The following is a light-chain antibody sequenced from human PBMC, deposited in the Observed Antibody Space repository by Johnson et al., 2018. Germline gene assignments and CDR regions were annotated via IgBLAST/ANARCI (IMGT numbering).Light chain of an antibody. Sequence: QSVLTQPPSVSAAPGQKVTISCSGSSSNIGNNYVSWYQQLPGTAPKLLIYENNKRPSGIPDRFSGSKSGTSATLGITGLQTGYEADYYCGTWDSSLSAGNGFGTGTKGTVL. V-gene: IGLV1-51*02. CDR3: GTWDSSLSAGNG. J-gene: IGLJ1*01. CDR1: SSNIGNNY. CDR2: ENN.